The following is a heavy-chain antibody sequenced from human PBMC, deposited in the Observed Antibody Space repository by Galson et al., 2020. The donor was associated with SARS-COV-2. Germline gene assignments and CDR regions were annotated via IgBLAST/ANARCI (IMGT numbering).Heavy chain of an antibody. CDR2: ISSSGSTI. CDR3: VSGSYYNVYYYYYGMDV. Sequence: GGSLRLSCAASGFTFSSYEMNWVRQAPGKGLEWVSYISSSGSTIYYADSVKGRFTISRDNAKNSLYQQMNSLRAEDTAVYYCVSGSYYNVYYYYYGMDVWGQGTTVTVSS. CDR1: GFTFSSYE. J-gene: IGHJ6*02. V-gene: IGHV3-48*03. D-gene: IGHD3-10*01.